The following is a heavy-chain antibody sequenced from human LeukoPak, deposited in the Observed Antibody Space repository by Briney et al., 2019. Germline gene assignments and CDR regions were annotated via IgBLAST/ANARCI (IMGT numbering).Heavy chain of an antibody. CDR1: GFTFSSYS. Sequence: PGGSLRLSCAASGFTFSSYSMNWVRQAPGKGLERVSYISSSSSTMYYADSVKGRFTISRDNAKNSLYLQMNSLRAEDTAVYYCARDRIEQQRTLGRSTTYYNCYYMDVWGKGTTVTVSS. V-gene: IGHV3-48*01. J-gene: IGHJ6*03. D-gene: IGHD6-13*01. CDR2: ISSSSSTM. CDR3: ARDRIEQQRTLGRSTTYYNCYYMDV.